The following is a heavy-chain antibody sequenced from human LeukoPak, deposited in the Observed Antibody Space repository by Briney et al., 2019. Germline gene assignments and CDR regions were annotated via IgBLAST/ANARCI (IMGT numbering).Heavy chain of an antibody. J-gene: IGHJ6*03. CDR3: AREGLGYCTNGVCPTNYYYMDV. V-gene: IGHV1-2*02. Sequence: ASVKVSCKAFGYTFTGYYMHWVRQAPGQGLEWMGWINPNSGGTNYAQKFQGRVTITRNTSISTAYMELSSLRSEDTAVYYCAREGLGYCTNGVCPTNYYYMDVWGKGTTVTVSS. CDR1: GYTFTGYY. D-gene: IGHD2-8*01. CDR2: INPNSGGT.